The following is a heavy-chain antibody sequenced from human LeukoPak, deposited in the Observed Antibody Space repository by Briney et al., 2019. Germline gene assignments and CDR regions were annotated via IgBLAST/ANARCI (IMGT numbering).Heavy chain of an antibody. Sequence: SVKVSCKASGGTFSSYAISWVRQAPGQGLEWMGGIIPIFGTANYAQKFQGRVTITADESTSTAYMELSSLRSEDTAVYYCARDRLGYCSSTSCYGGGYYYYYGMDVWGQGTTVTVSS. CDR3: ARDRLGYCSSTSCYGGGYYYYYGMDV. D-gene: IGHD2-2*01. CDR2: IIPIFGTA. J-gene: IGHJ6*02. V-gene: IGHV1-69*13. CDR1: GGTFSSYA.